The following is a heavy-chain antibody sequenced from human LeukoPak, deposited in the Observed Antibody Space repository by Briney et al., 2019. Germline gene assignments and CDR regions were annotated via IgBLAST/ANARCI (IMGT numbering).Heavy chain of an antibody. CDR3: ARDLIVGGFDYGMDV. Sequence: GGSLRLSRAASGFTFSSYSMNWVRQAPGKGLEWVSYISSSSSTIYYADSVKGRFTISRDNAKNSLYLQMNSLRAEDTAVYYCARDLIVGGFDYGMDVWGQGTTVTVSS. D-gene: IGHD3-10*01. CDR1: GFTFSSYS. CDR2: ISSSSSTI. V-gene: IGHV3-48*01. J-gene: IGHJ6*02.